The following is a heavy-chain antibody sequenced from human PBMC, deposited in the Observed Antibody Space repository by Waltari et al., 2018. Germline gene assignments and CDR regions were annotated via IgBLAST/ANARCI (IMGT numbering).Heavy chain of an antibody. CDR2: INYDGSQK. J-gene: IGHJ4*02. CDR1: GVTFSRYW. V-gene: IGHV3-7*01. D-gene: IGHD2-2*01. Sequence: VQLVESGGGLVQPGGSLRLSCGASGVTFSRYWMSWVRQTPGKGLEWVANINYDGSQKYYVDSVKGRFTISRDNAKNSVYLQMNSLRVEDTAVYYCAKSRGFEYWGQGTLITVSS. CDR3: AKSRGFEY.